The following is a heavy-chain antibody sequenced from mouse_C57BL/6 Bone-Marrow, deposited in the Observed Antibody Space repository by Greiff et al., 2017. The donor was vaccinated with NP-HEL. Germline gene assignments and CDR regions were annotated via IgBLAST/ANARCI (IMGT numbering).Heavy chain of an antibody. J-gene: IGHJ4*01. CDR3: ASALRAYYYAMDY. Sequence: EVQVVESGGGLVQPGGSLKLSCAASGFTFSDYYMYWVRQTPEKRLEWVAYISNGGGSTYYPDTVKGRFTISRDNAKNTLYLQMSRLKSEDTAMYYCASALRAYYYAMDYWGQGTSVTVSS. V-gene: IGHV5-12*01. CDR2: ISNGGGST. D-gene: IGHD2-12*01. CDR1: GFTFSDYY.